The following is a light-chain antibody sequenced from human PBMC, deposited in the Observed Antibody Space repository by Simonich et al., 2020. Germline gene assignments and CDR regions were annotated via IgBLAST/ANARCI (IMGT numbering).Light chain of an antibody. CDR3: QQRSNWPL. CDR1: QGVSSY. Sequence: EIVLTQSPATLSLSPGERATLSCRASQGVSSYLAWYQQKPGPAPRLLIDDASNRATGIPARFSGSGSGTDVTLTISSLEPEDFAVYYCQQRSNWPLFGQGTRLEIK. V-gene: IGKV3-11*01. J-gene: IGKJ5*01. CDR2: DAS.